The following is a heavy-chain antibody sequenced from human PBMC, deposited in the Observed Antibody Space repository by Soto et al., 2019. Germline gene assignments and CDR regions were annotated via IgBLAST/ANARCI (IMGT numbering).Heavy chain of an antibody. Sequence: SVKVSCKASGGTFSSYAISWVRQAPGQGLEWMGGIIPIFGTANYAQKFQGRVTITADESTSTAYMELSSLRSEDTAAYYCARSPKHYDSSGYYPNWGQGTLVTVSS. V-gene: IGHV1-69*13. J-gene: IGHJ4*02. D-gene: IGHD3-22*01. CDR3: ARSPKHYDSSGYYPN. CDR1: GGTFSSYA. CDR2: IIPIFGTA.